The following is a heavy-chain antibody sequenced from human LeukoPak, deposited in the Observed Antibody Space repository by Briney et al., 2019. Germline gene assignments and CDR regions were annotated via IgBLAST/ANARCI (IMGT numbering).Heavy chain of an antibody. D-gene: IGHD3-22*01. J-gene: IGHJ3*02. CDR1: GGSISSGFYY. Sequence: PSETLSLTCTVSGGSISSGFYYWGWIRQPPGKGLEWIGSFYHSGSTYYNPSLKSRVTISVDTSKNHFSLKLSSVTAADTAVYYCARTNYYDNSGYYWGSNAFDIWGQGTMVTVSS. CDR3: ARTNYYDNSGYYWGSNAFDI. V-gene: IGHV4-39*07. CDR2: FYHSGST.